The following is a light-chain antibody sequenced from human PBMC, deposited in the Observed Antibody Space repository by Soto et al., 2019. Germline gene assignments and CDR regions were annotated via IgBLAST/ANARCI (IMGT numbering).Light chain of an antibody. V-gene: IGKV3-20*01. CDR1: QSVSSSY. J-gene: IGKJ1*01. CDR2: GAS. Sequence: EIVLTQSPGTLSLSPGERATLSCRASQSVSSSYLAWYQQKPGQAPRLLIYGASSRATGIPDRFSGSGSGTDFTLTISRREPEDFAVYYCQQSGTFGQGTKGDIK. CDR3: QQSGT.